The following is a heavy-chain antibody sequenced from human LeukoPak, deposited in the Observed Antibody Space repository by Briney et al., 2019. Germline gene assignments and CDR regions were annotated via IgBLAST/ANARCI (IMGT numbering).Heavy chain of an antibody. V-gene: IGHV4-59*12. CDR1: GGSIISYY. CDR3: ARDRRWLRFHGFDI. CDR2: IYYSGST. J-gene: IGHJ3*02. Sequence: SETLSLTCTVSGGSIISYYWSWIRQPPGKGLEWIGYIYYSGSTNYNPSLKSRVVISVDTSKNQFSLKLKSVTAADTAVYYCARDRRWLRFHGFDIWGQGTMVTVSS. D-gene: IGHD5-12*01.